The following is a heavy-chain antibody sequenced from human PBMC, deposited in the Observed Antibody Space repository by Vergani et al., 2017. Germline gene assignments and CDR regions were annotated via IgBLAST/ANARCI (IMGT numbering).Heavy chain of an antibody. CDR1: GFTFSGSA. V-gene: IGHV3-73*02. D-gene: IGHD1-26*01. CDR3: WRRGWDGDDDDRDV. Sequence: EVQLVESGGGLVQPGGSLKLSCAASGFTFSGSAMHWVRQASGKGLAWVGRIRSTANSYATAYAASVKGRFTISRDDSKNTAYLQMNSLKTEDTAGYYGWRRGWDGDDDDRDVWGKGTTVTVSS. CDR2: IRSTANSYAT. J-gene: IGHJ6*03.